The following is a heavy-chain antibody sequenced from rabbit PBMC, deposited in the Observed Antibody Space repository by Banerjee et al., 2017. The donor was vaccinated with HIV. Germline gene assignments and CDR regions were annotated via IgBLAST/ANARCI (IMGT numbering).Heavy chain of an antibody. D-gene: IGHD6-1*01. CDR1: GLDFSTYS. Sequence: QLVESGGGLVQPGGSLKLSCKASGLDFSTYSMSWVRQAPGKGLEWIGYIDPIFGSTYYASWVNGRFTISSHNAQNTLYLQLNSLTAADTATYFCARDRDVPGSADATPLDLWGPGTLVTVS. CDR3: ARDRDVPGSADATPLDL. CDR2: IDPIFGST. V-gene: IGHV1S7*01. J-gene: IGHJ4*01.